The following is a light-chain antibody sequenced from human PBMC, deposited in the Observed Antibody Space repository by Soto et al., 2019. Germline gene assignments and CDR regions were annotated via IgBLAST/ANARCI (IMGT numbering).Light chain of an antibody. CDR3: QQYASSIT. CDR1: QTVTNRY. J-gene: IGKJ4*01. CDR2: GTS. Sequence: EIVLTQSPGTLSSSPGERVTLSCRASQTVTNRYFAWYQHRRGQAPRLLIYGTSNRATGVPDRFSGSGSGTDFSLTIARLEPEDFAVYFCQQYASSITFGGGTKVEFK. V-gene: IGKV3-20*01.